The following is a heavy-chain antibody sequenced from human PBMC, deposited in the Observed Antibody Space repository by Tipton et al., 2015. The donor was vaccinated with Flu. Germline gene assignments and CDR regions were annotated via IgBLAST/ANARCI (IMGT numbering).Heavy chain of an antibody. CDR2: IRTRAYGGSA. V-gene: IGHV3-49*04. CDR1: GFALGDYA. Sequence: RSLRLSCTGSGFALGDYAMSWVRQAPGQGLECVAFIRTRAYGGSAGYAASVRGRFTISRDDSKNIAYLQMNSLRTEDTGVYYCTREASNWGRDDAFDFWGQGTMVTVSS. J-gene: IGHJ3*01. D-gene: IGHD7-27*01. CDR3: TREASNWGRDDAFDF.